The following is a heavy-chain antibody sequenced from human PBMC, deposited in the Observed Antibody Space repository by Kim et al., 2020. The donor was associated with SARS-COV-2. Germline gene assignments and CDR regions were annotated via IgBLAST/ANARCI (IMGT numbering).Heavy chain of an antibody. CDR3: ARQGRYSGYDWYFDY. V-gene: IGHV4-59*08. Sequence: PTLKSQVTIAVAPSQNQFSLKLSSVTAADTAVYYCARQGRYSGYDWYFDYWGQGTLVTVSS. D-gene: IGHD5-12*01. J-gene: IGHJ4*02.